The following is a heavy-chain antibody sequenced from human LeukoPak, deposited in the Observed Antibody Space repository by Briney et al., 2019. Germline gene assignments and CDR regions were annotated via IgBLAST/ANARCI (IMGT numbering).Heavy chain of an antibody. CDR2: ISSNGGST. CDR1: GFTFSSYA. J-gene: IGHJ4*02. D-gene: IGHD2/OR15-2a*01. CDR3: ARVQSSIVMSPIPTFDY. Sequence: GGSLRLTCSASGFTFSSYAMHWVRQAPGKGLEYVSGISSNGGSTYYADAVKGRFTISRDNSKNTLYLQMSSLRAEDTAVYYCARVQSSIVMSPIPTFDYWGQGNLVTVSS. V-gene: IGHV3-64D*06.